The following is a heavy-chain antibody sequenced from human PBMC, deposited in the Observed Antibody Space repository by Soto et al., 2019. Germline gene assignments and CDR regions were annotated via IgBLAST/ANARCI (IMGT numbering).Heavy chain of an antibody. J-gene: IGHJ6*03. V-gene: IGHV4-59*06. Sequence: SETLSLTCTVSGGSISSYYWSWIRQHPGKGLEWIGYIYYSGSTYYNPSLKSRVTISVDTSKNQFSLKLSSVTAADTAVYYCARTVGYCSGGSCYYYYMDVWGKGTTVTVSS. CDR3: ARTVGYCSGGSCYYYYMDV. CDR1: GGSISSYY. D-gene: IGHD2-15*01. CDR2: IYYSGST.